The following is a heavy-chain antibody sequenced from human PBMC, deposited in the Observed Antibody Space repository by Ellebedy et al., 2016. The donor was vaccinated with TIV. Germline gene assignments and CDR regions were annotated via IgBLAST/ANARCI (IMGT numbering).Heavy chain of an antibody. CDR3: ARDLDDYGDQDFDY. J-gene: IGHJ4*02. Sequence: GESLKISCAASGFTFSDYYMSWIRQAPGKGLEWVSYISSSGSTIYYADSVKGRFTISRDNAKNSLYLQMNSLRAEDTAVYYCARDLDDYGDQDFDYWGQGTLVTVSS. D-gene: IGHD4-17*01. CDR2: ISSSGSTI. V-gene: IGHV3-11*04. CDR1: GFTFSDYY.